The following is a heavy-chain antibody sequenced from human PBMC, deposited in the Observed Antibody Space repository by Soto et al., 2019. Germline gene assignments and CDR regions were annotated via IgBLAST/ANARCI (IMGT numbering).Heavy chain of an antibody. CDR2: IYSGGST. V-gene: IGHV3-66*01. D-gene: IGHD3-10*01. J-gene: IGHJ4*02. Sequence: SLRLSCAASGFTFSSYSMNWVRQAPGKGLEWVSVIYSGGSTYYADSVKGRFTISRDNSKNTLYLQMNSLRADDTAAYYCARGGTMALDYWGQGTLVTVSS. CDR1: GFTFSSYS. CDR3: ARGGTMALDY.